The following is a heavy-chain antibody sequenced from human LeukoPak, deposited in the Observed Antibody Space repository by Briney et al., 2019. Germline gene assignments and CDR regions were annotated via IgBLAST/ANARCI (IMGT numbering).Heavy chain of an antibody. CDR3: ARDFPQGTNYYYDSSGYYSYAFDI. V-gene: IGHV3-30*01. CDR2: KSYDGSNK. J-gene: IGHJ3*02. Sequence: PGRSLRLSCAASGFTFSSYAMHWVRQAPGKGLEWVAVKSYDGSNKYYADSVKGRFTISRDNSKNTLYLQMNSLRAEDTAVYYCARDFPQGTNYYYDSSGYYSYAFDIWGQGTMVTVSS. CDR1: GFTFSSYA. D-gene: IGHD3-22*01.